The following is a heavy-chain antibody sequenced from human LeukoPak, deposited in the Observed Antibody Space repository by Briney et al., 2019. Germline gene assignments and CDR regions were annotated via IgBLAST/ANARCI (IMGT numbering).Heavy chain of an antibody. Sequence: GGSLRLSCAASGFTFTDWYMNWGRQGPAKGLEWVSYVSSTVDNTNYADSLRGRFTISRDTPKGTHYLQMDSPGFDDTAIYYCARDRGGSALANWGQGTMVIVSS. J-gene: IGHJ4*02. CDR2: VSSTVDNT. CDR3: ARDRGGSALAN. CDR1: GFTFTDWY. V-gene: IGHV3-11*04. D-gene: IGHD1-26*01.